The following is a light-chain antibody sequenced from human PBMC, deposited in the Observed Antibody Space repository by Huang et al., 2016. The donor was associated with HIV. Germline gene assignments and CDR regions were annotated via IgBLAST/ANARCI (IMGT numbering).Light chain of an antibody. V-gene: IGKV4-1*01. CDR3: HQYFSPPPT. CDR2: WAS. CDR1: QSVLYSSTNNTN. Sequence: DIVMTQSPDSLAVSLGELATINCKSSQSVLYSSTNNTNLGWYQPKPGKPHKLLIYWASTRESGVPDRFSGSGSVTDFTLTISSLQAEDVAVYYCHQYFSPPPTFGQGTRLEIK. J-gene: IGKJ5*01.